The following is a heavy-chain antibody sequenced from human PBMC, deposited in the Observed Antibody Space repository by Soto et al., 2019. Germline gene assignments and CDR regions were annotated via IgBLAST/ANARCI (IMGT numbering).Heavy chain of an antibody. V-gene: IGHV4-34*01. CDR2: INHSGST. CDR1: GGSFSGYY. J-gene: IGHJ4*02. CDR3: ARWAVRPHIVATISRRNYFDY. D-gene: IGHD5-12*01. Sequence: SETLSLTCAVYGGSFSGYYWSWIRQPPGKGLEWIGEINHSGSTNYNPSLKSRVTISVDTSKNQFSLKLSSVTAADTAVYYCARWAVRPHIVATISRRNYFDYWGQGTLVTVSS.